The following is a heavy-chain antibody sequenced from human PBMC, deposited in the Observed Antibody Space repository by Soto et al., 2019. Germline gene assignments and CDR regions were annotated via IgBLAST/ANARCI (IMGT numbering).Heavy chain of an antibody. Sequence: EVQLLDSGGGLVQPGGSLRLSCAASGFTFSSDAMSWVRQAPGKGLEWVSAISSGGSSTYYADSVKGRFTISRDNSKNTLYLQMNSLRADDTAVYYCAKRYSGNGGYFDYWGQGTLVTVSS. J-gene: IGHJ4*02. V-gene: IGHV3-23*01. D-gene: IGHD7-27*01. CDR1: GFTFSSDA. CDR2: ISSGGSST. CDR3: AKRYSGNGGYFDY.